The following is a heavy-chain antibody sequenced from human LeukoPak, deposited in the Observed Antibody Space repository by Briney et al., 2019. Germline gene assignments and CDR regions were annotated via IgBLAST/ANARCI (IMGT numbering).Heavy chain of an antibody. CDR2: IKQDGSEK. J-gene: IGHJ6*03. CDR3: AREVNHPHYYYYYYMDV. D-gene: IGHD1-14*01. Sequence: GGSLRLSCAASGFTFSSYWMSWVRQAPGKGLEWVANIKQDGSEKYYVDSVKGRFTISRDNAKNSLYLQMNSLRAEDTAVYYCAREVNHPHYYYYYYMDVWGKGTTVTVSS. CDR1: GFTFSSYW. V-gene: IGHV3-7*01.